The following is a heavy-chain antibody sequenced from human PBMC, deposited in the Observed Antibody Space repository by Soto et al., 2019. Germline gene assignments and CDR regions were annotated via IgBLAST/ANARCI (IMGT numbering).Heavy chain of an antibody. D-gene: IGHD3-10*01. CDR3: ARLTYGHGLDC. V-gene: IGHV3-21*01. CDR2: ISSSGHDI. CDR1: GFTFSTYT. Sequence: EVQLVESGGGLVKPGGSLRISCAASGFTFSTYTLNWVRQAPGRGLEWVSSISSSGHDISYADSVKGRFTISRDNAKKSLYLQMNSLRAEDTAVYYCARLTYGHGLDCWGQGTLVTVSS. J-gene: IGHJ4*02.